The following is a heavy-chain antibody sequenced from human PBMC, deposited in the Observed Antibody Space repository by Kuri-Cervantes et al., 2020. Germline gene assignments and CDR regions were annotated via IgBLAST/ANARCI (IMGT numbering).Heavy chain of an antibody. CDR3: ARGGRYSGYDYYFDY. Sequence: SETLSLTCTVSAGSIRSYYWGWVRQPPGKGLEYLGNIYSSGSTNYSPSLKSRVTLSVDTSKNQFSLKLTAVTAADTAVYYCARGGRYSGYDYYFDYWGQGTLVTVSS. V-gene: IGHV4-59*01. J-gene: IGHJ4*02. D-gene: IGHD5-12*01. CDR2: IYSSGST. CDR1: AGSIRSYY.